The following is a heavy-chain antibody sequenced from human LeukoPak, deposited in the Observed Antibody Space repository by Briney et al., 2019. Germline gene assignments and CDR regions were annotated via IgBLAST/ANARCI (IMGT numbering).Heavy chain of an antibody. V-gene: IGHV3-30*18. J-gene: IGHJ5*02. CDR1: GFTFSSYG. CDR2: ISYDGSNK. Sequence: GRSLRLSCAASGFTFSSYGMYWVRQAPGKGLEWVAVISYDGSNKYYADSVKGRFTISRDNSKNTLYLQMNSLRAEDTAVYYCAKDSLGYDSSGYYYVFQNWFDPWGQGTLVTVSS. D-gene: IGHD3-22*01. CDR3: AKDSLGYDSSGYYYVFQNWFDP.